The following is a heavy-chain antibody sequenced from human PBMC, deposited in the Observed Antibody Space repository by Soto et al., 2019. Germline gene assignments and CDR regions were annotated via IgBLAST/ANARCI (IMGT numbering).Heavy chain of an antibody. CDR2: INPNSGGT. Sequence: TSVKVSCKASGYTFTGYYMHWVRQAPGQGLEWMGWINPNSGGTNYAQKFQGWVTMTRDTSISTAYMELSRLRSDDTAVYYCARGDLREVCFDYWGQGTLVTVSS. V-gene: IGHV1-2*04. CDR3: ARGDLREVCFDY. J-gene: IGHJ4*02. CDR1: GYTFTGYY. D-gene: IGHD3-16*01.